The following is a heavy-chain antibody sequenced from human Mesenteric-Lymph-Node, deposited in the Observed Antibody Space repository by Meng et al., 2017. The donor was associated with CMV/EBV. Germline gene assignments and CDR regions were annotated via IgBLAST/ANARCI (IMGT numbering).Heavy chain of an antibody. J-gene: IGHJ4*02. Sequence: KVSCKGSEYRFTNYWIGWVRQMPGKGLEWMAIIDPDDSDTRYSPSFQGQVTISTDKSINTAYLQWSSLGASDTAMYYCARHEQPTRYWGQGTLVTVSS. CDR1: EYRFTNYW. D-gene: IGHD1/OR15-1a*01. CDR2: IDPDDSDT. V-gene: IGHV5-51*01. CDR3: ARHEQPTRY.